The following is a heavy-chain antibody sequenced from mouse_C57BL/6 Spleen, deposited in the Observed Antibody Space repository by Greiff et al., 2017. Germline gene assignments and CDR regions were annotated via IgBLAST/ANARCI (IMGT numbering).Heavy chain of an antibody. CDR2: IDPETGGT. CDR3: TRRGVSHFDV. V-gene: IGHV1-15*01. Sequence: QVQLQQSGAELVRPGASVTLSCKASGYTFTDYEMHWVKQTPVHGLEWIGAIDPETGGTAYNQKFKGKAILTADKSSSTAYMELRSLTSEDSAVYYCTRRGVSHFDVWGTGTTVTVSS. CDR1: GYTFTDYE. J-gene: IGHJ1*03.